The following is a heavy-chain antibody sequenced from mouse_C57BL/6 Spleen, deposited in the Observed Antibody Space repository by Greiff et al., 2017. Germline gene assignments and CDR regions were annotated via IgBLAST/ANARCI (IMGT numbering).Heavy chain of an antibody. CDR3: ARGGLLAMDY. Sequence: QVQLQQSGAELVRPGTSVKVSCKASGYAFTNYLIEWVKQRPGQGLEWIGVINPGSGGTNYNEKFKGKATLTADKSSSTAYMQLSSLTSEDSAVYFCARGGLLAMDYWGQGTSVTVSS. CDR2: INPGSGGT. V-gene: IGHV1-54*01. J-gene: IGHJ4*01. CDR1: GYAFTNYL. D-gene: IGHD2-13*01.